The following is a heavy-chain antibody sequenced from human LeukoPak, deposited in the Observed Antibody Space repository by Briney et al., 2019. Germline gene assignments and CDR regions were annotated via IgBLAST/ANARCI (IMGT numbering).Heavy chain of an antibody. Sequence: GGSLRLSCAASGFIFSSYGMHWVRQAPGKGLEWVAFIRYDGSNKYYAGSVKGRLTISRDNSKNTLYLQMNSLRVEDTAVYYCAKGYSYGSDCSGQGTLVTVS. V-gene: IGHV3-30*02. CDR1: GFIFSSYG. D-gene: IGHD5-18*01. CDR3: AKGYSYGSDC. J-gene: IGHJ4*02. CDR2: IRYDGSNK.